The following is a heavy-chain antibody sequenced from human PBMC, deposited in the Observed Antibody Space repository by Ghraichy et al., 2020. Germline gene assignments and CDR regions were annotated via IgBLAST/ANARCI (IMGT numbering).Heavy chain of an antibody. J-gene: IGHJ4*02. Sequence: GGSLRLSCTASSSRLNSYDKFLVRLPPSPGKDWVAFVRSDGGAEDYADSVKGRFTISRDNSKNTLYLQMNSLRVEDTAVYYCVSEKWWNRGDFWGQGTLVTVSS. V-gene: IGHV3-30*02. CDR2: VRSDGGAE. CDR3: VSEKWWNRGDF. D-gene: IGHD2-15*01. CDR1: SSRLNSYD.